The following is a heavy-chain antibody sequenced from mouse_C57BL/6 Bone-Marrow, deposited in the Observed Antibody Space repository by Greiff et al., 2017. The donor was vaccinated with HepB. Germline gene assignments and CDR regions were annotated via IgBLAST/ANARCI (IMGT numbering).Heavy chain of an antibody. J-gene: IGHJ2*01. CDR1: GYTFTSYW. D-gene: IGHD1-1*01. Sequence: QVQLQQSGTELVKPGASVKLSCKASGYTFTSYWMHWVKQRPGQGLEWIGNINPSNGGTNYNEKFKSKATLTVDKSSSTAYMQLSSLTSEDSAVYYGARFGITTVVARDYWGQGTTLTVSS. CDR3: ARFGITTVVARDY. CDR2: INPSNGGT. V-gene: IGHV1-53*01.